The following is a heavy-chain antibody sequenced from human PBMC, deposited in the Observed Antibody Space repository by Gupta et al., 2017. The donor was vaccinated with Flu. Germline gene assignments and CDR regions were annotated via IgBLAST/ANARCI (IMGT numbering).Heavy chain of an antibody. V-gene: IGHV3-23*01. J-gene: IGHJ4*02. CDR3: AKDSLGDSSSLDY. Sequence: EVQLLASGGGLVQPGGSLRLSCAASGFTFSSYAMSWVRPAPGKGLEWVSAISGSGGSTYYADSVKGRFTISRDNSKNTLYLQMNSLRAEDTAVYYCAKDSLGDSSSLDYWGQGNLGHRLL. CDR2: ISGSGGST. CDR1: GFTFSSYA. D-gene: IGHD6-13*01.